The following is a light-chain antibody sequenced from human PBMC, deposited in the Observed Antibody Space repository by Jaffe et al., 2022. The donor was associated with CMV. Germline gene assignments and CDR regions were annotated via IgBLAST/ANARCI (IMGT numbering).Light chain of an antibody. J-gene: IGLJ3*02. CDR2: DTH. Sequence: QSVLTQPPAASGTPGQRVTISCSGSSFNIGGYTVSWFQQLPRTAPKLLIYDTHQRPSGVPDRFSASKSGTSASLAISGLQSDDEADYYCAAWDVSLHNWVFGGGTKLTVL. CDR1: SFNIGGYT. V-gene: IGLV1-44*01. CDR3: AAWDVSLHNWV.